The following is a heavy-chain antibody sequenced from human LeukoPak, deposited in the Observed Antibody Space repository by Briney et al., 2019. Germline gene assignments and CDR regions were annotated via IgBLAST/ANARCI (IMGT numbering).Heavy chain of an antibody. V-gene: IGHV3-48*01. CDR2: ISSSSSTI. J-gene: IGHJ4*02. CDR1: EFTFSSYS. D-gene: IGHD3-22*01. CDR3: ARELYYYDSSGYYDYFDY. Sequence: PGGSLRLSCAASEFTFSSYSMNWVRQAPGKGLEWVSYISSSSSTIYYADSVKGRFTISRDNAKNSLYLQMNSLRAEDTAVYYCARELYYYDSSGYYDYFDYWGQGTLVTVSS.